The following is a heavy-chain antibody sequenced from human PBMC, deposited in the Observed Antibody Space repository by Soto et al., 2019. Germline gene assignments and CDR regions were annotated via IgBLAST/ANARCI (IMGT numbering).Heavy chain of an antibody. CDR1: GFTFTRSA. CDR3: AAQGTTGGYYYGMDV. D-gene: IGHD4-4*01. V-gene: IGHV1-58*01. J-gene: IGHJ6*02. CDR2: IVAGSGNT. Sequence: SVKVSCKASGFTFTRSAVQWVRQARGQRLEWIGWIVAGSGNTIYAQKFRERVTISRDMSTSTAYMELSSLRSEDTAVYYCAAQGTTGGYYYGMDVWGQGTTVTVSS.